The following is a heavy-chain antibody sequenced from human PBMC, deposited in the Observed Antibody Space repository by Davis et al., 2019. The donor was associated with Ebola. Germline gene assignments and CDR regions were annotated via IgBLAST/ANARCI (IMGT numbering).Heavy chain of an antibody. Sequence: GESLKISCAASGFTVSSNYMSWVRQAPGKGLEWVSGINWNGGSTGYADSVKGRFTISRDNAKNSLYLQMNSLRAEDTALYHCARDRGSSWPFDYWGQGTLVTVSS. J-gene: IGHJ4*02. V-gene: IGHV3-20*01. CDR2: INWNGGST. D-gene: IGHD6-13*01. CDR3: ARDRGSSWPFDY. CDR1: GFTVSSNY.